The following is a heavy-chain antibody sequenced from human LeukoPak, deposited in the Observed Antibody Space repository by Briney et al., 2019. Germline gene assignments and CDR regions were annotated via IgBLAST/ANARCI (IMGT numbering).Heavy chain of an antibody. Sequence: GSSVKVSCKASGGTFSSYAIGWVRQAPGQGLEWMGRIIPILGIANYAQKFQGRVTITADKSTSTAYMELSSLRSEDTAVYYCARDRAPGGYYFDYWGQGTLVTVSS. CDR2: IIPILGIA. D-gene: IGHD3-10*01. CDR3: ARDRAPGGYYFDY. J-gene: IGHJ4*02. CDR1: GGTFSSYA. V-gene: IGHV1-69*04.